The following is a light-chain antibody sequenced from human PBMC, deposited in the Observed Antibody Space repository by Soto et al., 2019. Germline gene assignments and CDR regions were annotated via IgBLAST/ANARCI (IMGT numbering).Light chain of an antibody. V-gene: IGLV1-51*01. Sequence: QLVLTQPPSVSVAPGQKVTISCSGSSSTIGTNYVSWYQHLPGTTPKLLINENDRRPSGIPDRFSGSKTGTSATLAITGLQTGDEAEYFCATWDTSLKGVVFGGGTKLTVL. CDR2: END. J-gene: IGLJ2*01. CDR3: ATWDTSLKGVV. CDR1: SSTIGTNY.